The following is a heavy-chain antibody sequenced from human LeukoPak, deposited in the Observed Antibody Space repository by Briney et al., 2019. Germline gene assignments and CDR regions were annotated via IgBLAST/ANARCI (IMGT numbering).Heavy chain of an antibody. J-gene: IGHJ4*02. CDR1: GGTFSSYT. CDR2: IIPIFGRA. D-gene: IGHD1-26*01. Sequence: SVKVSCKASGGTFSSYTISWVRQAPGQGLEWMGGIIPIFGRAKYAQKFQGRVTITADKSTSTAYMELSSLRSEDTAVYYCAREGGSYRIFDYWGQGTLVTVSS. CDR3: AREGGSYRIFDY. V-gene: IGHV1-69*06.